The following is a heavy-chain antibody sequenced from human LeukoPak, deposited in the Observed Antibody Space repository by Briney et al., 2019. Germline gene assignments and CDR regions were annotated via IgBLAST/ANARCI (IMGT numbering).Heavy chain of an antibody. D-gene: IGHD3-22*01. J-gene: IGHJ4*02. CDR2: ISDSGGRT. CDR1: GITFSSYA. CDR3: AKRGVVIRVILVGFHKEAYYFDS. V-gene: IGHV3-23*01. Sequence: GGSLRLSCAVSGITFSSYAMSWVRQAPGKGLEWVAGISDSGGRTNYADSVKGRFTISRDNPKNTLYLQMNSLRAEDTAVYFCAKRGVVIRVILVGFHKEAYYFDSWGQGALVTVSS.